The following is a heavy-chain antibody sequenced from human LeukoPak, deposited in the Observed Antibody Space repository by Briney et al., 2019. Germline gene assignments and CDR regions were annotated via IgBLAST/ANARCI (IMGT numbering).Heavy chain of an antibody. CDR3: ARGKRFLEWLPEYYFDY. D-gene: IGHD3-3*01. V-gene: IGHV3-66*02. CDR1: GFTVSSKY. Sequence: GGSLRLSCAASGFTVSSKYMSCVRQTPGKGLEWVSVIYSGGSTYYADSVRGRFTISRDNSKNTLYLQMNSLRAEDTAVYYCARGKRFLEWLPEYYFDYWGQGTLVTVSS. J-gene: IGHJ4*02. CDR2: IYSGGST.